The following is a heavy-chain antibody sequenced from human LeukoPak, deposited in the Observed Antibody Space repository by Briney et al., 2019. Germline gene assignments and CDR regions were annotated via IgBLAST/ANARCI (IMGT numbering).Heavy chain of an antibody. CDR2: IYSGGST. V-gene: IGHV3-23*03. CDR3: AKDQITIFGVVIIRGYYYGMDV. J-gene: IGHJ6*02. D-gene: IGHD3-3*01. Sequence: PGGSLRLPCAASGFTFTAYALSWVRQGPGKGLEWVSVIYSGGSTYYADSVKGRFTISRDNSKNTLYLQMNSLRAEDTAVYYCAKDQITIFGVVIIRGYYYGMDVWGQGTTVTVSS. CDR1: GFTFTAYA.